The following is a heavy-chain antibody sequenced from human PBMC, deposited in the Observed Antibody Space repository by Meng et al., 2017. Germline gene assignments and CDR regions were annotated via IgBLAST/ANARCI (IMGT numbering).Heavy chain of an antibody. D-gene: IGHD2-21*02. Sequence: QVQVVQSGAEGKKPGASVKVACKASGYTFTSYAMHWVRQAPGQRLEWMGWINAGNGNTKYSQKFQGRVTITRDTSASTAYMELSSLRSEDTAVYYCARDLGAGVVTAINYWGQGTLVTVSS. V-gene: IGHV1-3*01. CDR2: INAGNGNT. CDR1: GYTFTSYA. J-gene: IGHJ4*02. CDR3: ARDLGAGVVTAINY.